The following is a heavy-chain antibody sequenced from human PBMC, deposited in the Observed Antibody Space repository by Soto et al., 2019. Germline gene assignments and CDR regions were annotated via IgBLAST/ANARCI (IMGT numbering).Heavy chain of an antibody. CDR1: GYSFTSYW. V-gene: IGHV5-10-1*01. CDR2: IDPSDSYT. CDR3: ARRIVVVPATTYYYGMDV. D-gene: IGHD2-2*01. J-gene: IGHJ6*02. Sequence: GESLKISCKGSGYSFTSYWISWVRQMPGKGLEWMGRIDPSDSYTNYSPSFQGHVTISADKSISTAYLQWSSPKASDTAMYYCARRIVVVPATTYYYGMDVWGQGTTVTVS.